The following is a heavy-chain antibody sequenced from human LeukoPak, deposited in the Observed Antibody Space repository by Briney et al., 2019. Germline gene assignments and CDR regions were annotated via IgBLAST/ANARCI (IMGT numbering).Heavy chain of an antibody. CDR1: GFTVSSNY. D-gene: IGHD5-18*01. Sequence: GGSLRLSCAASGFTVSSNYMSWVRQAPGKGLEWVSVIYSGGSTYYADSVKGRFTISRDSSKNTLYLQMNSLRAEDTAVYYCARDRGGGYSYGRYYYYYYMDVWGKGTTVTVSS. V-gene: IGHV3-66*02. CDR3: ARDRGGGYSYGRYYYYYYMDV. CDR2: IYSGGST. J-gene: IGHJ6*03.